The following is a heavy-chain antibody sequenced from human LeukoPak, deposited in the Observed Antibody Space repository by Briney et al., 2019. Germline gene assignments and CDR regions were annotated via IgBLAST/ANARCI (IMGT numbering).Heavy chain of an antibody. Sequence: PGGSLRLSCAASEFSVGSNYMTWVRQAPGKGLEWVSLIYSGGSTYYADSVKGRFTISRDNSKNTLYLQMNSLRAEDTAVYYCARSGINFGSSGQKLDYWGQGTLVTVSS. CDR1: EFSVGSNY. J-gene: IGHJ4*02. V-gene: IGHV3-66*01. D-gene: IGHD3-22*01. CDR2: IYSGGST. CDR3: ARSGINFGSSGQKLDY.